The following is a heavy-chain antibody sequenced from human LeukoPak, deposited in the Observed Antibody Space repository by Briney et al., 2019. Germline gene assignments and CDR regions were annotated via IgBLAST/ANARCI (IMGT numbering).Heavy chain of an antibody. CDR1: GFTFSSYA. D-gene: IGHD1-14*01. V-gene: IGHV3-13*01. J-gene: IGHJ4*02. CDR3: AKGMNNAPAY. CDR2: IGTAGDT. Sequence: PGGSLRLSCAASGFTFSSYAMSWVRQATGKGLEWVSAIGTAGDTYYPGSVKGRFTISRENAKNSLYLQMNSLRAGDTAVYYCAKGMNNAPAYWGQGTLVTVSS.